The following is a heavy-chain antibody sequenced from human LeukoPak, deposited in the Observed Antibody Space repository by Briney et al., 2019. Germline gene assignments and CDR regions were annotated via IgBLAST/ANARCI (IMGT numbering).Heavy chain of an antibody. J-gene: IGHJ6*02. CDR2: ISGSGGST. Sequence: AGGSLRLSCVASGFTFSSYAMSWVRQAPGKGLEWVSAISGSGGSTYYADSVKGRFTISRDNSKNTLYLQMNSLRAEDTAVYYCAKQYSSGWYDYYYGMDVWGQGTTVTVSS. CDR1: GFTFSSYA. V-gene: IGHV3-23*01. D-gene: IGHD6-19*01. CDR3: AKQYSSGWYDYYYGMDV.